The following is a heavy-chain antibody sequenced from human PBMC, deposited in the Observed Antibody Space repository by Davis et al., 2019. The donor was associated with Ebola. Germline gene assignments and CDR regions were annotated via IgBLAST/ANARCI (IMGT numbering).Heavy chain of an antibody. CDR2: IRSKANSYAT. Sequence: GGSLRLSCAASGFTFSGSAMHWVRQASGKGLEWVGRIRSKANSYATAYAASVKGRFTISRDDSKNTAYLQMNSLKTEDTAVYYCTRDGDTIFGMDVWGQGTTVTVSS. D-gene: IGHD3-3*01. V-gene: IGHV3-73*01. CDR1: GFTFSGSA. CDR3: TRDGDTIFGMDV. J-gene: IGHJ6*02.